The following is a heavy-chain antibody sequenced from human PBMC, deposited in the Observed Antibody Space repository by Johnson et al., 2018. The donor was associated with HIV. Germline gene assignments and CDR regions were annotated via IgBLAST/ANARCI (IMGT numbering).Heavy chain of an antibody. Sequence: VQLVESGGGLVQPGGSLRLSCAASGFTFSNYDMYWVRQATGKGLEWVSGIGTAGDTHYADSLKGRFTISREDAKNSLYLQMNSLRAGDTAVYYCARAPGFSRAFDIWGQGTMVTVSS. J-gene: IGHJ3*02. CDR3: ARAPGFSRAFDI. CDR2: IGTAGDT. V-gene: IGHV3-13*01. D-gene: IGHD3-10*01. CDR1: GFTFSNYD.